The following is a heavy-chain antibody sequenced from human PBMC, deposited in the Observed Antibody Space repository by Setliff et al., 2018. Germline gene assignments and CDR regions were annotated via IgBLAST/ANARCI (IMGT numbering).Heavy chain of an antibody. CDR3: RFWSGYYKNDY. CDR1: TFTFSKYA. V-gene: IGHV4-34*08. CDR2: INHSGST. D-gene: IGHD3-3*01. Sequence: GSLRLSCVASTFTFSKYAITWVRQPPGKGLEWIGEINHSGSTNYIPSLKSRLTISVDTSKNQFSLKLSSVTAADTAMYYCRFWSGYYKNDYWGQGTLVTVSS. J-gene: IGHJ4*02.